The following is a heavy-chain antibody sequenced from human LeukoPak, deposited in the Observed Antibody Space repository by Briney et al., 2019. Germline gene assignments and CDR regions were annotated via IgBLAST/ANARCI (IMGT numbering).Heavy chain of an antibody. Sequence: GGSLRLSCAASGFTLSSHWMTWVRQAPGKGLEWVSGISWNSGSIGYADSVKGRFTISRDNAKNSLYLQMNSLRAEDTALYYCAKDSHEVVVALLDYWGQGTLVTVSS. V-gene: IGHV3-9*01. J-gene: IGHJ4*02. CDR3: AKDSHEVVVALLDY. CDR1: GFTLSSHW. CDR2: ISWNSGSI. D-gene: IGHD2-15*01.